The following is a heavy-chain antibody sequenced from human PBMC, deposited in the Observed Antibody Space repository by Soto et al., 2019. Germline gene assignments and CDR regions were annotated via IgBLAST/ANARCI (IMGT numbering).Heavy chain of an antibody. CDR2: ISYDGSYK. J-gene: IGHJ4*02. V-gene: IGHV3-30*18. CDR3: AKEGSVVATTPDFDY. Sequence: QVQLVESGAGVVQPGRSLRLSCAASGFTFSSYGMHWVRQAPGKGLEWVAVISYDGSYKYYADSMKGRVTISRDNSKNTLYVQRNSLRAEDAAVYYCAKEGSVVATTPDFDYWGQGTLVTVSS. CDR1: GFTFSSYG. D-gene: IGHD5-12*01.